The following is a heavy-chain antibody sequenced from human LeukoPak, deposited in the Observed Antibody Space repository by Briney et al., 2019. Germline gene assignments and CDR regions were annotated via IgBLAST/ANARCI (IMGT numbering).Heavy chain of an antibody. Sequence: GGSLRLSCTASGFTLSADAMMWGRQAPGKGPEWVSAIRGGGGSAYYADSVKGRFTISRDNSKYTLFLQMNRLRAQHTAVYYCARDPNGDYIGAFDMWGPGTLVTVSS. V-gene: IGHV3-23*01. CDR3: ARDPNGDYIGAFDM. J-gene: IGHJ3*02. CDR2: IRGGGGSA. D-gene: IGHD4-17*01. CDR1: GFTLSADA.